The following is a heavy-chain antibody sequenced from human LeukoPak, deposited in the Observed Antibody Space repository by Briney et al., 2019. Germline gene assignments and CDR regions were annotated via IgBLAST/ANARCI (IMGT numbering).Heavy chain of an antibody. D-gene: IGHD4-11*01. CDR1: GFTFSSYW. CDR3: ARATVTYYYGMDV. CDR2: INQDGSEN. J-gene: IGHJ6*02. V-gene: IGHV3-7*04. Sequence: GGSLRLSCAASGFTFSSYWMSWVRQAPGMGLGWVANINQDGSENYYVDSVKGRFTISRDNANNSLYLHMNSLRAEDTAVYYCARATVTYYYGMDVWGQGTTVTVSS.